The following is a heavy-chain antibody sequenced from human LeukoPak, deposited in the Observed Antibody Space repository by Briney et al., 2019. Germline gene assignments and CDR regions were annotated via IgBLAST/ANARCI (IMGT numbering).Heavy chain of an antibody. J-gene: IGHJ6*02. D-gene: IGHD6-6*01. CDR3: ARDRPGYSSSSAFGMYYYYGMDV. CDR1: GGSVSSGSYY. V-gene: IGHV4-61*01. CDR2: IYYSGST. Sequence: SETLSLTCTVSGGSVSSGSYYWSWIRQPPGKGLAWIGYIYYSGSTNYNPSLKSRVTISVDTSKNQFSLKLSSVTAADTAVYYCARDRPGYSSSSAFGMYYYYGMDVWGQGTTVTVSS.